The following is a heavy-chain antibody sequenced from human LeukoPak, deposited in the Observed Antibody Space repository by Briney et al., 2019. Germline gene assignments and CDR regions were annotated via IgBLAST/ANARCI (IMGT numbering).Heavy chain of an antibody. CDR3: AKPGRGWLHPMYDY. V-gene: IGHV3-30*18. D-gene: IGHD5-12*01. J-gene: IGHJ4*02. CDR1: GFTFSSYA. Sequence: PGRSLRLSCAASGFTFSSYAMHWVRQALGKGLEWVAVISYHGSNKYYADSVQGRFTISRDNSKNTLYLQMNSLRAEDTAVYYCAKPGRGWLHPMYDYWGQGTLVTVSS. CDR2: ISYHGSNK.